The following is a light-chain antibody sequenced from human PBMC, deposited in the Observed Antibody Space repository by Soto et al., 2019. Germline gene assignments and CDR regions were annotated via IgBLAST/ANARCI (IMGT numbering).Light chain of an antibody. J-gene: IGLJ1*01. CDR3: NSLAGSSNLGV. CDR2: EVS. CDR1: SSDVGGDTY. Sequence: QSALTQPPSASGSPGQSVTIACTGTSSDVGGDTYVSWYQQHPGKAPKLIIYEVSKRPSGVPDRFSGSKSGNTASLTVSGRQAEEEADYYCNSLAGSSNLGVFGTGTKLTVL. V-gene: IGLV2-8*01.